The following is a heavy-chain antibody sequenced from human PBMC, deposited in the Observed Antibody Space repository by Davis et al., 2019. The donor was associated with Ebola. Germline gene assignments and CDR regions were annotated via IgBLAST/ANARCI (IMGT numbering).Heavy chain of an antibody. CDR1: GFTFSSYS. V-gene: IGHV3-74*01. CDR2: INTVGSTT. CDR3: ARGAKDSSGYHYANDY. Sequence: HTGGSLRLSCAASGFTFSSYSINWVRQAPGKGLVWVSRINTVGSTTNYADSVKGRFTISRDNAKNALYLQMNSLRAEDTAVYYCARGAKDSSGYHYANDYWGQGTMVTVSS. D-gene: IGHD3-22*01. J-gene: IGHJ4*02.